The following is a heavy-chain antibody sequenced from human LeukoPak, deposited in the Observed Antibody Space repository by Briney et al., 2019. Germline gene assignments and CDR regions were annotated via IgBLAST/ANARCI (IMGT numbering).Heavy chain of an antibody. CDR2: IYWDDDK. Sequence: SGPTLVNPTQTLTVTCTFSGFSLSTNGVGVGWSRQPPGKALEWLALIYWDDDKRYSPSLKGRLTITKDTSKNQVVLTMTNMDPVDTATYYCAHSRNRFPGGIFDYWGQGTLVTVSS. V-gene: IGHV2-5*02. J-gene: IGHJ4*02. CDR3: AHSRNRFPGGIFDY. D-gene: IGHD3-16*02. CDR1: GFSLSTNGVG.